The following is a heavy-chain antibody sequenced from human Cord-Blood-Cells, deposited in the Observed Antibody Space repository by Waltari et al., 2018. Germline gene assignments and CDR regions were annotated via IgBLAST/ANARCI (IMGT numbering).Heavy chain of an antibody. V-gene: IGHV3-23*01. Sequence: EVQLLESGGGLVQPGGSLRLSCAASGFTFSSYAMSWVRQAPGKGLEWVSAISGSGGSTYYADSVKGRFTISRDNSKNTLCLQMNSLRAEDTAVYYCAKLGLRARNAFDIWGQGTMVTVSS. D-gene: IGHD5-12*01. CDR3: AKLGLRARNAFDI. J-gene: IGHJ3*02. CDR1: GFTFSSYA. CDR2: ISGSGGST.